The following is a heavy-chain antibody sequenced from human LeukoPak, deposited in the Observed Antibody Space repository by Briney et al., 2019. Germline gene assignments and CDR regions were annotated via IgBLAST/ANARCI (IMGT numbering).Heavy chain of an antibody. CDR1: GFTFSSYA. Sequence: PGGSLRLSCAASGFTFSSYAMNWVRQAPGKGLEWVATIGDSVSDTGSSTYYADSVKGRFTISRDNSRNTLYLQMNRLRAEDTAVYYCAKGDTLRVRGDTVLEYWGQGTLVTVSS. CDR3: AKGDTLRVRGDTVLEY. V-gene: IGHV3-23*01. D-gene: IGHD3-10*02. J-gene: IGHJ4*02. CDR2: IGDSVSDTGSST.